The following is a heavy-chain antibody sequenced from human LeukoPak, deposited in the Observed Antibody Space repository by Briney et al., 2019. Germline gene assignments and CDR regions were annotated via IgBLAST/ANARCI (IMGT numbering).Heavy chain of an antibody. J-gene: IGHJ4*02. CDR2: ISSSSSYI. CDR1: AFTFSSYS. V-gene: IGHV3-21*01. Sequence: PEGSLRLSCAASAFTFSSYSMNCLRQAQGKGLEWVSSISSSSSYIYYADSVKGRFTISRHKAKNSLYLQMNSLRAEDTAIYYCAREGMVATFDYWGQGTLVTVSS. CDR3: AREGMVATFDY. D-gene: IGHD5-12*01.